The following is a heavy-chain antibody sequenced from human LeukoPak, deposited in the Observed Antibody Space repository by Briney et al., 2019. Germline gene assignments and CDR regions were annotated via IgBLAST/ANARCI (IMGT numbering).Heavy chain of an antibody. CDR1: GFTFINYA. Sequence: GGSLRLSCAASGFTFINYAMSWVRQAPGKGLEWVSVISGSGGSTHYADSVKGRFTISRDNSKNTLYLQMGSLRAEDTAVYYCAKESPVFDYWGQGTLVTVSS. CDR2: ISGSGGST. CDR3: AKESPVFDY. V-gene: IGHV3-23*01. J-gene: IGHJ4*02.